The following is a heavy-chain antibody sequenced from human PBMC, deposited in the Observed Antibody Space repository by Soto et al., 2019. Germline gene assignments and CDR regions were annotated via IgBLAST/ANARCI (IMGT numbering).Heavy chain of an antibody. CDR2: ISSNGGST. V-gene: IGHV3-64*01. Sequence: GGSLRLSCAASGFTFSSYAMHWVRQAPGKGLEYVSAISSNGGSTYYANSVKGRFTISRDNSKNTLYLQMGSLRAEDMAVYYCAREEGLGDSYFYWGQGTLVTVSS. J-gene: IGHJ4*02. CDR1: GFTFSSYA. CDR3: AREEGLGDSYFY. D-gene: IGHD4-17*01.